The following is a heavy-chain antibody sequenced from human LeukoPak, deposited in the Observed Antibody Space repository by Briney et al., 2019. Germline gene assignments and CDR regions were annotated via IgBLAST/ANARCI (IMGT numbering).Heavy chain of an antibody. V-gene: IGHV1-8*01. CDR3: ARGVVRGVISRDNGMDV. CDR2: MNPNSGNT. D-gene: IGHD3-10*01. CDR1: GYTFTSYD. Sequence: ASVKVSCKASGYTFTSYDINWVRQATGQGPEWMGWMNPNSGNTGYAQKFQGRVTMTRNTSISTAYMELSSLRSEDTAVYYCARGVVRGVISRDNGMDVWGQGTTVTVSS. J-gene: IGHJ6*02.